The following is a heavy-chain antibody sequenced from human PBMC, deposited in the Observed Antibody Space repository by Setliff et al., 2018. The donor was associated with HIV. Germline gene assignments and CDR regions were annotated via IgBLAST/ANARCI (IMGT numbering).Heavy chain of an antibody. J-gene: IGHJ6*03. D-gene: IGHD3-22*01. Sequence: SETLSLTCTVSGGSISSGGYYWGWIRQPPGKGLEWIANVHYSGSIYFNPSLRSRVAISVDTSKNQFSLKLRSVTAADTAIYYCARSDLDNGSGYFDYYSYYMDVWGRGTTVTVSS. CDR3: ARSDLDNGSGYFDYYSYYMDV. CDR1: GGSISSGGYY. V-gene: IGHV4-39*01. CDR2: VHYSGSI.